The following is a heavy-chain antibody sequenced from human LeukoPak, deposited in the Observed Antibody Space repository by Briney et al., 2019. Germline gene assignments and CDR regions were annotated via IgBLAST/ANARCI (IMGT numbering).Heavy chain of an antibody. CDR1: GYTFTSYY. Sequence: ASAKVSCKASGYTFTSYYMHWVRQAPGQGLEWMGWINPNSGVTNYAQKFQGRVTMTRDTSVSTAYMELGRLRSDDTAVYYCARLSNSGYIIYFDYWGQGTLVTVSS. J-gene: IGHJ4*02. CDR2: INPNSGVT. V-gene: IGHV1-2*02. CDR3: ARLSNSGYIIYFDY. D-gene: IGHD5-12*01.